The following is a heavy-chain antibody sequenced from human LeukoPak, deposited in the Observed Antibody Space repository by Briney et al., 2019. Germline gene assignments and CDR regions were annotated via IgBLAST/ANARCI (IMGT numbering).Heavy chain of an antibody. Sequence: EASVKVSCKASGYTFTGYYMHWVRQAPGQGLEWMGWINPNSGGTNYAQKFQGRVTMTRDTSISTAYMELSRLRSDDTAVYYCAREQWFGELLYYIDYWGQGTLVTVSS. V-gene: IGHV1-2*02. J-gene: IGHJ4*02. CDR2: INPNSGGT. CDR3: AREQWFGELLYYIDY. CDR1: GYTFTGYY. D-gene: IGHD3-10*01.